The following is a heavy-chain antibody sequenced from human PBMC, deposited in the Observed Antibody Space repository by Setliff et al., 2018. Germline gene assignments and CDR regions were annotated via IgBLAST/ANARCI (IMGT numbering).Heavy chain of an antibody. CDR3: AKQGDLAFDY. J-gene: IGHJ4*02. D-gene: IGHD3-16*01. CDR2: IDPKSGRT. CDR1: GYPFGGYY. Sequence: ASVKVSCKTSGYPFGGYYIYWIRQAPGQGLEWMGWIDPKSGRTKYAVKFQGRVTMTRDTSISTIYTEVSSLTSDDTAMYYCAKQGDLAFDYWGQGTQVTSPQ. V-gene: IGHV1-2*02.